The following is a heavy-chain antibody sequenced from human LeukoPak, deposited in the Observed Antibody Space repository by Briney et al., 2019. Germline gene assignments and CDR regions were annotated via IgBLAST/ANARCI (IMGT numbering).Heavy chain of an antibody. CDR2: IYHSGST. J-gene: IGHJ4*02. CDR1: GYSISSGCY. CDR3: ARAIAARRRVGWDYFDY. Sequence: SETLSLTCTISGYSISSGCYWGWIRQPPGKGLEWIGSIYHSGSTYYNPSLKSRVTISVDTSKNQFSLKLTSVTAADTAVYYCARAIAARRRVGWDYFDYWGQGTLVTVSS. V-gene: IGHV4-38-2*02. D-gene: IGHD6-6*01.